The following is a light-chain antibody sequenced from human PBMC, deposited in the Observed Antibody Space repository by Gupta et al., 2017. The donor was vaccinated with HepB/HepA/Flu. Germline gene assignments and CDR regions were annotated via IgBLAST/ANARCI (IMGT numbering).Light chain of an antibody. CDR3: QQDGSSPVT. Sequence: ETVLTQTPGILSLSPGEGATLFCKASQTVISDYVAWYQQKPGQAPRLLVYGASRRSADIPDRFSGSGSGTDFTLTIRRLEPEDFALYYCQQDGSSPVTFGQGTRLEIK. J-gene: IGKJ5*01. CDR2: GAS. CDR1: QTVISDY. V-gene: IGKV3-20*01.